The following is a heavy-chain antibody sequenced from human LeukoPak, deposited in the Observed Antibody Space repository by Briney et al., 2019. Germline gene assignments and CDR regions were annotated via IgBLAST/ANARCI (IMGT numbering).Heavy chain of an antibody. D-gene: IGHD6-13*01. CDR1: GGSISSYY. CDR2: IYYSGST. Sequence: SETLSLTCTISGGSISSYYWSWIRQPPGKGLEWIGYIYYSGSTNYNPPLKSRVTISVDTSKNQFSLKLSSVTAADTAVYYCARASGAAAGTHYYYYMDVWGKGTTVTVSS. CDR3: ARASGAAAGTHYYYYMDV. J-gene: IGHJ6*03. V-gene: IGHV4-59*08.